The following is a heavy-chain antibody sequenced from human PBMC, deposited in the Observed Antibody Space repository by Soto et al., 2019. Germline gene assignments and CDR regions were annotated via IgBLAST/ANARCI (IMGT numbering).Heavy chain of an antibody. CDR3: AHRQLYNGAWNEGTFDY. CDR1: GFSLTTRPVG. J-gene: IGHJ4*02. CDR2: IYWDDDK. V-gene: IGHV2-5*02. D-gene: IGHD1-1*01. Sequence: QITLKESGPTLVKPTQTLTLTCTFSGFSLTTRPVGVGWIRQPPGQALEWVALIYWDDDKHYNPSLKTRVTITKDTSKNQVVLTMTNMDPVDTATYYCAHRQLYNGAWNEGTFDYWGQGALVTVSS.